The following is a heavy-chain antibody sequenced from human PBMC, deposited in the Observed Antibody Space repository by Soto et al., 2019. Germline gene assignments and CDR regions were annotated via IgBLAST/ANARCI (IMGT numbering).Heavy chain of an antibody. CDR3: IRQEYSGTYGPPDY. J-gene: IGHJ4*02. CDR2: IRTKADSYAT. CDR1: GFTFSGSA. D-gene: IGHD1-26*01. V-gene: IGHV3-73*01. Sequence: SGGSLRLSCAASGFTFSGSAMHWVRQASGKGLEWVGRIRTKADSYATAYAVSVKGRFTISRDDSKNTVYLQMNSLKTEDTAVYYCIRQEYSGTYGPPDYWGQGALVTVSS.